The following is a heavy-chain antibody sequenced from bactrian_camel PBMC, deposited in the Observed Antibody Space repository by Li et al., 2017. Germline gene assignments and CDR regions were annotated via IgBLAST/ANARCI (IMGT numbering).Heavy chain of an antibody. CDR1: GVTDSRNC. J-gene: IGHJ4*01. Sequence: HVQLVESGGGSVQARGSLRLSGVVSGVTDSRNCMGWFRQAPGKEREAVAGLYLGGGSPYYADSVKGRFTISQDSAKNTVYLEMNSLKPEDTAMYYCAADRRSTAIQALRVFFCSTGAQYRGQGTQVTFS. CDR2: LYLGGGSP. D-gene: IGHD3*01. V-gene: IGHV3-3*01. CDR3: AADRRSTAIQALRVFFCSTGAQY.